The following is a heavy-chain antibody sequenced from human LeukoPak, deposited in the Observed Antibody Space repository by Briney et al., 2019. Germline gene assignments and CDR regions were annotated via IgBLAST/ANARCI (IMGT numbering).Heavy chain of an antibody. CDR3: AREIGNSPAGTIGMDV. D-gene: IGHD4-17*01. CDR1: GYTFTSYG. Sequence: ASVKVSCKASGYTFTSYGINWVRQDTGQGLEWMGWMNPNSGNTGYAQKFQGRVTMTRNTSISTAYMELSSLRSEDTAVYYCAREIGNSPAGTIGMDVWGEGTTVTVS. CDR2: MNPNSGNT. J-gene: IGHJ6*02. V-gene: IGHV1-8*01.